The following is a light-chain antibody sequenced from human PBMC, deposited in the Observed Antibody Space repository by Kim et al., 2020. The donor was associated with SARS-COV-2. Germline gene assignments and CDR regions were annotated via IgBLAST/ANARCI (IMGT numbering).Light chain of an antibody. CDR2: GAS. J-gene: IGKJ1*01. Sequence: DIQMTQSPSTLSASVGDKVTIICRASESIDSWLAWHQQKPGKAPKSLIYGASILESGVPSRFSGSGSGTELTLTISSLQPDDFATYSCQQYKTDSLTFGQGTKVDIK. V-gene: IGKV1-5*03. CDR3: QQYKTDSLT. CDR1: ESIDSW.